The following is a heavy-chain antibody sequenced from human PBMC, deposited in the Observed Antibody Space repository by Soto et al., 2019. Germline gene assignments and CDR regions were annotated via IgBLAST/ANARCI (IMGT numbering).Heavy chain of an antibody. D-gene: IGHD3-3*01. J-gene: IGHJ4*02. Sequence: SGPTLVNPTQTLTLTCTFSGFSLSTSGVGVGWIRQPPGKALEWLALIYWNDDKRYSPSLKSRLTITKDTSKNQVVLTMTNMDPVDTATYYCARTHYDFWSGYYDYWGQGTLVTVSS. CDR3: ARTHYDFWSGYYDY. CDR2: IYWNDDK. V-gene: IGHV2-5*01. CDR1: GFSLSTSGVG.